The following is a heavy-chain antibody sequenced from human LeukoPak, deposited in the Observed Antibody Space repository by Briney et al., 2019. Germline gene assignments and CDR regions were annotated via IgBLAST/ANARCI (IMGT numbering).Heavy chain of an antibody. Sequence: GGSLRLSCAASGFTFSSYWMSWARQAPGKGLEWVANMKYDGSEIYYVDSVKGRFTISRDNAMNSLFLQMNSLRAEDTAVYYCARRGGYSLFDYWGQGTLVTVSS. D-gene: IGHD2-21*01. J-gene: IGHJ4*02. V-gene: IGHV3-7*01. CDR2: MKYDGSEI. CDR1: GFTFSSYW. CDR3: ARRGGYSLFDY.